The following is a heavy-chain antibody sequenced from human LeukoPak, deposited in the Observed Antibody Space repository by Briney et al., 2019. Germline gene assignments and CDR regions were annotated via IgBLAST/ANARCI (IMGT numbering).Heavy chain of an antibody. V-gene: IGHV4-4*09. CDR3: ARRGRDYDILTGYYPRGFDI. J-gene: IGHJ3*02. CDR1: GGSISSYY. Sequence: SETLSPTCTVSGGSISSYYWSWIRQPPGKGLEWIGYIYTSGTTDYNPSLKSRVTISVDMSKNQFSLRLSSVIAADTAVYYCARRGRDYDILTGYYPRGFDIWGQGTMVTVSS. D-gene: IGHD3-9*01. CDR2: IYTSGTT.